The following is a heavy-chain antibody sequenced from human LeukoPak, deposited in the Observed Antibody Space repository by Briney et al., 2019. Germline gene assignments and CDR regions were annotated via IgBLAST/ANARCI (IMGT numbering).Heavy chain of an antibody. D-gene: IGHD5-12*01. J-gene: IGHJ6*03. V-gene: IGHV3-7*03. CDR1: GFTFSSYW. CDR2: IKQDGSEK. Sequence: GGSLRLSCAASGFTFSSYWMSWVRQAPGKGLEWVANIKQDGSEKYYVDSVKGRFTISRDNAKNSLYLQMNSLRAEDMALYYCAKGAGYDLSDYYYMDVWGKGTTVTVSS. CDR3: AKGAGYDLSDYYYMDV.